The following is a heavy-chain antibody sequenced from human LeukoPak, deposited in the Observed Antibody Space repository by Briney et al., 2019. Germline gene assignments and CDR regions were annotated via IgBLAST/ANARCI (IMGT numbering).Heavy chain of an antibody. V-gene: IGHV3-9*01. CDR1: GFTFDKYA. CDR3: ARDRRRNRGYDTDFDS. Sequence: GGSLRLSCAASGFTFDKYAMHWVRQAPGKGLEWVSGINYDSRNIGYAGSVKGRVTISRDNARNSLDLQMNSLRVEDTALYYCARDRRRNRGYDTDFDSWGQGTLVIVSS. D-gene: IGHD5-12*01. CDR2: INYDSRNI. J-gene: IGHJ4*02.